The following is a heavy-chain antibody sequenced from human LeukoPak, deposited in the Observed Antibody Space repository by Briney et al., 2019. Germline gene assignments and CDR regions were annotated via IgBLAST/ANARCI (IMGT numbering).Heavy chain of an antibody. CDR2: INTYNGNT. D-gene: IGHD1-26*01. V-gene: IGHV1-18*01. Sequence: ASVKVSCRASGYTFTNYGISWVRQAPGQGLEWMGWINTYNGNTNYAQKLQGRVTMTTDTSTSTAYMELRSLRSDDTAVYYCARVSGWENNNWFDPWGQGTLVTVSS. CDR3: ARVSGWENNNWFDP. CDR1: GYTFTNYG. J-gene: IGHJ5*02.